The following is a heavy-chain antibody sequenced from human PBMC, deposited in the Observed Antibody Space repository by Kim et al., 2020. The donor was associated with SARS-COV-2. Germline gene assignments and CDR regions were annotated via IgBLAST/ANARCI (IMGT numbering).Heavy chain of an antibody. V-gene: IGHV3-23*01. D-gene: IGHD6-13*01. J-gene: IGHJ4*02. Sequence: YPESVKGRFTISRDNSKNTLYLQMNGLRAGDTAVYYCARKMVSSSWSQFDYWGQGTLVTVSS. CDR3: ARKMVSSSWSQFDY.